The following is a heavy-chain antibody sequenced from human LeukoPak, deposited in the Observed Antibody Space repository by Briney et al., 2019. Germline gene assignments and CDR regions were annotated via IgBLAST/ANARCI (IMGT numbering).Heavy chain of an antibody. CDR3: AKDWGEYFDYVWGSFTSFDS. D-gene: IGHD3-16*01. CDR1: GFTFSSYA. CDR2: ISGSGDT. J-gene: IGHJ4*02. V-gene: IGHV3-23*01. Sequence: GGSLRLSCAASGFTFSSYAMSWVRQAPGKGLEWVSAISGSGDTYYADSVKGRFTISRDNSKNTLYLQMNSLRAEDTAVYYCAKDWGEYFDYVWGSFTSFDSWGQGTLVTVSS.